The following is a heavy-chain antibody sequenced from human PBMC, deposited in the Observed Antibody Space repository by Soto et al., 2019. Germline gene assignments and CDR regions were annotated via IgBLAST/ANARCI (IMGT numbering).Heavy chain of an antibody. CDR1: GFTFDDYA. V-gene: IGHV3-9*01. Sequence: EVQLVESGGGLVQPGRSLRLSCAASGFTFDDYAMHWVRQAPGKGLEWVSGISWNSGSIGYADSVKGRFTISRDNAKNSLYLQMNSLRAEDTALYYCAKDRLIWGSYSAFDYWGQGTLVTVSS. J-gene: IGHJ4*02. CDR3: AKDRLIWGSYSAFDY. CDR2: ISWNSGSI. D-gene: IGHD3-16*01.